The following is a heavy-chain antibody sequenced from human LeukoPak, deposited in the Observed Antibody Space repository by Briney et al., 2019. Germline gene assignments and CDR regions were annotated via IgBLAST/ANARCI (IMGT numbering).Heavy chain of an antibody. Sequence: SETLSLTCTVSGGSISSSSYYWGWIRQPPGKGLEWIGSIYCSGSTYYNPSLKSRVTISVDTSKNQFSLKLSSVTAADTAVYYCARQGGRDGYNPRWGQGTLVTVSS. CDR3: ARQGGRDGYNPR. CDR2: IYCSGST. CDR1: GGSISSSSYY. J-gene: IGHJ4*02. D-gene: IGHD5-24*01. V-gene: IGHV4-39*01.